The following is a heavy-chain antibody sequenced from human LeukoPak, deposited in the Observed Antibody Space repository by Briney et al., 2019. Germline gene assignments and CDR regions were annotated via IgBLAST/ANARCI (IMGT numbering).Heavy chain of an antibody. Sequence: KPSETLSLTCTVSGGSIIGYSWSWIRQPPGKGLEWIGYTDYSGSTKYNPSLKSRVTISLDTSKNQFSLRLRSVTDADTAVYYCARGGHDWNYVGEWHFDSWGQGTQVIVSS. CDR2: TDYSGST. V-gene: IGHV4-59*08. D-gene: IGHD1-7*01. CDR3: ARGGHDWNYVGEWHFDS. CDR1: GGSIIGYS. J-gene: IGHJ4*02.